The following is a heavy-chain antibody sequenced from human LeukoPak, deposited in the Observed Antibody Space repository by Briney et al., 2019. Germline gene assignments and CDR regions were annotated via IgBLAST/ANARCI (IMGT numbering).Heavy chain of an antibody. Sequence: ASVKVSCKASGGTFSSYAISWVRQAPGQGLEWMGGIIPIFGTANYAQKFQGRVTITADESTSTAYMELSSLRSEDTAVYYCAKAGIPAGYYDYVWGSYRYTEEGYWGQGTLVTVSS. J-gene: IGHJ4*02. CDR2: IIPIFGTA. V-gene: IGHV1-69*13. CDR1: GGTFSSYA. D-gene: IGHD3-16*02. CDR3: AKAGIPAGYYDYVWGSYRYTEEGY.